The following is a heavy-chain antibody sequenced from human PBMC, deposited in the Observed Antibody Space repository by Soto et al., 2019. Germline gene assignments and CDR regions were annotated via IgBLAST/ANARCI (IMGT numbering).Heavy chain of an antibody. V-gene: IGHV3-73*02. CDR3: TRLSRSGVYLFDT. CDR2: IKSRGDSYAT. J-gene: IGHJ5*02. CDR1: GITFADSA. Sequence: QLVQSGGGLVQPGGSLKISCAASGITFADSAIHWVRQASGRGLEWVGRIKSRGDSYATEYLGSVRGRFTIFREDSRNTAYLQMNSLKTEDTAVYFCTRLSRSGVYLFDTWGQGTLVTVSS. D-gene: IGHD3-10*01.